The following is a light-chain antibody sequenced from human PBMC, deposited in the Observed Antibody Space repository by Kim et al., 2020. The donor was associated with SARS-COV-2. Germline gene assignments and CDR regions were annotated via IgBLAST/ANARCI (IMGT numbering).Light chain of an antibody. V-gene: IGLV2-8*01. CDR3: SSYANAIVV. Sequence: QSALTQPPSASGSPGQSVTISCTGTTTDFVXWYQQHPGKAPNLILYEVTKRPSGVPDRFSGSKSGKTASLTVSGLQAEDEADYFCSSYANAIVVFGG. CDR1: TTDF. CDR2: EVT. J-gene: IGLJ2*01.